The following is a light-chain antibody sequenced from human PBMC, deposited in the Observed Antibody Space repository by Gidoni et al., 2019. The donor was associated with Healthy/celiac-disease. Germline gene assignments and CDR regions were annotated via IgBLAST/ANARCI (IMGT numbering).Light chain of an antibody. V-gene: IGKV3-20*01. J-gene: IGKJ2*01. Sequence: ELVLTQSPGTLSLSPGDTATLSCMASQSVSSSYLAWYQQTPGQAPRLLIYGASSRATVIPDRFSGSWSGTDFTLTISRLEPEDFAVYYCQQYGSSPFGQGTKLEIK. CDR1: QSVSSSY. CDR3: QQYGSSP. CDR2: GAS.